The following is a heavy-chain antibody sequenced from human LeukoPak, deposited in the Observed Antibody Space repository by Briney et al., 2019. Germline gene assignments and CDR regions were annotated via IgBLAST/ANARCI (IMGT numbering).Heavy chain of an antibody. CDR1: GYTFTSYG. CDR3: ARVFSPEPGVRFLEWSDLYYFDY. J-gene: IGHJ4*02. CDR2: ISGYNGNT. D-gene: IGHD3-3*01. V-gene: IGHV1-18*01. Sequence: ASVKVSCKASGYTFTSYGISWVRQAPGQGLEWMGWISGYNGNTNYAQKLQGRVTMTTDESTSTAYMELSSLRSEDTAVYYCARVFSPEPGVRFLEWSDLYYFDYWGQGTLVTVSS.